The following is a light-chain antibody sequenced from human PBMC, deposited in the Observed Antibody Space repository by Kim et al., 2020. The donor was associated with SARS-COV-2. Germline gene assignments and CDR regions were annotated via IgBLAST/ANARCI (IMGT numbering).Light chain of an antibody. V-gene: IGKV3-15*01. CDR1: QSVSSN. J-gene: IGKJ2*01. Sequence: VCPGERDTLPCRASQSVSSNLAWYQQKPGQAPRLLIYGASTRATGIPARFGDSGSGREFTLTISSLQSEDFAVYYCQQYDNWPMYTFGQGTKLEI. CDR2: GAS. CDR3: QQYDNWPMYT.